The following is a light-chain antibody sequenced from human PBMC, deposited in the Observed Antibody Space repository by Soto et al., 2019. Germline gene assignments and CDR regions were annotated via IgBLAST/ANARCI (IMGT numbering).Light chain of an antibody. Sequence: DIQLTQSPSFLSASVGDRVTITCRASQGISSYLAWYQQKPGKAPKLLIYAASTLQSGVPSRFSGSGSGTEFHPPISSLQPEDFATYYCQQLNSYLVTFGQGTKVEIK. CDR1: QGISSY. J-gene: IGKJ1*01. V-gene: IGKV1-9*01. CDR2: AAS. CDR3: QQLNSYLVT.